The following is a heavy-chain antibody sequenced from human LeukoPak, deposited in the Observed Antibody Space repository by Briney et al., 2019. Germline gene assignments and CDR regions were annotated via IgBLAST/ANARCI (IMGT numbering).Heavy chain of an antibody. D-gene: IGHD6-13*01. CDR1: GFTFSSYE. CDR3: ARVQGEQQPFDY. CDR2: ISSSGSTI. Sequence: GGSLRLSCAASGFTFSSYEMNWVRQAPGKGVEGVSYISSSGSTIYYADSVKGGFTISRDNPKNSLYLQMNSLRAEATAVYYCARVQGEQQPFDYWGQGTLVTVSS. V-gene: IGHV3-48*03. J-gene: IGHJ4*02.